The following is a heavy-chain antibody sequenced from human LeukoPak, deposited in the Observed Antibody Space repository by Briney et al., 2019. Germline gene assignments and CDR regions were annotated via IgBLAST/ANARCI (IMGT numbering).Heavy chain of an antibody. Sequence: ASVKVSCKASGYTFTGYYMHWVRQAPGQGLEWMGWINPNSGGTNHAQKFQGRVTMTRDTSISTAYMELSSLRSEDTAVYYCARDQGSGPLRHYYYYMDVWGKGTTVTVSS. CDR1: GYTFTGYY. V-gene: IGHV1-2*02. J-gene: IGHJ6*03. D-gene: IGHD6-19*01. CDR2: INPNSGGT. CDR3: ARDQGSGPLRHYYYYMDV.